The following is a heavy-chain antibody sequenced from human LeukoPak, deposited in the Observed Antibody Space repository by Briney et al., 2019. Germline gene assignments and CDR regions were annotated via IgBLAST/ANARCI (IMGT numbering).Heavy chain of an antibody. V-gene: IGHV3-48*03. J-gene: IGHJ6*02. CDR3: ARGGVEVRGVTLGGVGYYYYGMDV. D-gene: IGHD3-10*01. CDR2: IGTSDSSI. Sequence: GGSLRLSCAASGFTFSNYEMNWVRQAPGKGLEWVAYIGTSDSSIYYADSVKGRFTISRDNAKNSLYLQMNSLRAEDTAVYYCARGGVEVRGVTLGGVGYYYYGMDVWGQGTTVTVSS. CDR1: GFTFSNYE.